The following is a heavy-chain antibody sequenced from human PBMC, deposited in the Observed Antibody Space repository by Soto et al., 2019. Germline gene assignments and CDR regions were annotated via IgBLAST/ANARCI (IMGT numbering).Heavy chain of an antibody. CDR3: ARRAHIVATYYYYGMDV. J-gene: IGHJ6*02. V-gene: IGHV5-51*01. CDR2: IYPGDSDT. D-gene: IGHD5-12*01. Sequence: GESLKISCKGSGYSFTSYWIGWVRQMPGKGLEWMGIIYPGDSDTRYSPSFQGQVTISADKSISAAYLQWSSLKASDTAMYYCARRAHIVATYYYYGMDVWGQGTTVTVS. CDR1: GYSFTSYW.